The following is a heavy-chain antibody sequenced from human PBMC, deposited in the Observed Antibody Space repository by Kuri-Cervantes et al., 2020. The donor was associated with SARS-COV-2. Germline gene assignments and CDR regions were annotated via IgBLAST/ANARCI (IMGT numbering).Heavy chain of an antibody. D-gene: IGHD2-2*01. J-gene: IGHJ4*02. CDR3: ARDLYQLLYFDY. CDR2: ISGSGGST. V-gene: IGHV3-23*01. CDR1: GFTFSSYA. Sequence: GGSLRLSCAASGFTFSSYAMSWVRQAPGKGLEWVSAISGSGGSTYYADSVKGRFTISRDNSKNTPYLQMNSLRAEDTAVYYCARDLYQLLYFDYWGQGTLVTVSS.